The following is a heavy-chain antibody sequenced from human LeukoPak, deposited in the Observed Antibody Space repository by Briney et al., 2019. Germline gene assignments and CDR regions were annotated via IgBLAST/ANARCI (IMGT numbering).Heavy chain of an antibody. Sequence: KPSETLSLTCTVSGGSISSYYWSWIRQPPGKGLEWIGYIYYSGSTNYNPSLKSRVTISVDTSKNQFSLKLSSVTAADTAVYYCARDPECGGDCSLPAFDIWGQGTMVTVSS. D-gene: IGHD2-21*02. CDR1: GGSISSYY. CDR3: ARDPECGGDCSLPAFDI. V-gene: IGHV4-59*01. CDR2: IYYSGST. J-gene: IGHJ3*02.